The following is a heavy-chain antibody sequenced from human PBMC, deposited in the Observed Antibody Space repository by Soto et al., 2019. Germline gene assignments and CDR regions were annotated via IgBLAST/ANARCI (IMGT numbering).Heavy chain of an antibody. D-gene: IGHD6-6*01. CDR1: GFTFSSYA. CDR3: AFLAARNYYYGMDV. CDR2: IIPIFGTA. V-gene: IGHV1-69*01. J-gene: IGHJ6*02. Sequence: VQLLESGGGLVQPGGSLRLSCAASGFTFSSYAISWVRQAPGQGLEWMGGIIPIFGTANYAQKFQGRVTITADESTSTAYMELSSLRSEDTAVYYCAFLAARNYYYGMDVWGQGTTVTVSS.